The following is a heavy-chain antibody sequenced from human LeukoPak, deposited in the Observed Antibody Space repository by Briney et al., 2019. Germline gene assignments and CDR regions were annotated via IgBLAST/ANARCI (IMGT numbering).Heavy chain of an antibody. D-gene: IGHD5-24*01. CDR1: GFPFRDHA. CDR2: ISYDARHE. V-gene: IGHV3-30*03. Sequence: PGGSLRLSCEASGFPFRDHAMHWVRQAPGKGLEWVAVISYDARHENYADSVKGRFTVSRDDSRSTLYPQMNSLRTDDTAMYFCARDEFDGYNLGPSIYWGQGTLVTVSS. J-gene: IGHJ4*02. CDR3: ARDEFDGYNLGPSIY.